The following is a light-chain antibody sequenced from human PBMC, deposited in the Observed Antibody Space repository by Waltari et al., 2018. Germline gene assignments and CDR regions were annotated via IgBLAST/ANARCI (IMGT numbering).Light chain of an antibody. V-gene: IGLV3-21*03. CDR3: QVWDSSSDHPHVV. CDR1: NIGSKS. CDR2: DDS. J-gene: IGLJ2*01. Sequence: SYVLTQPPSVSVAPGKTARITCGGTNIGSKSVHWYQQKPGQAPVLVVYDDSDRPAGIPERFSGSNSGNTATLTISRVEAGDEADYYCQVWDSSSDHPHVVFGGGTKLTVL.